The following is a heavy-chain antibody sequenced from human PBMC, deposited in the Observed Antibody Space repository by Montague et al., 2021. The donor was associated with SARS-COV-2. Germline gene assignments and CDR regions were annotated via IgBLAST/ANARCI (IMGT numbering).Heavy chain of an antibody. Sequence: SETLSLTCAVYGGSFSGYYWNWIRQPPGKGLEWIGEINHSGSTNYNPSLKSRVTISVDTSKNQVSLKLNSVTAADTAVYYCARVRQWLVPFDYWDQGTLVTVSS. J-gene: IGHJ4*02. CDR3: ARVRQWLVPFDY. CDR2: INHSGST. V-gene: IGHV4-34*01. CDR1: GGSFSGYY. D-gene: IGHD6-19*01.